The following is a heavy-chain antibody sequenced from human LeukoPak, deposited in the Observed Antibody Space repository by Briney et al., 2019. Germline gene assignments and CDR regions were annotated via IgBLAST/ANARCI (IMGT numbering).Heavy chain of an antibody. J-gene: IGHJ4*02. V-gene: IGHV4-4*07. CDR1: GGSSSSYY. CDR2: IYPSGSG. CDR3: ARYTFSSGFDS. D-gene: IGHD2-2*02. Sequence: PSETLSLTCTVSGGSSSSYYWSWIRQPAGKGLEWIGRIYPSGSGNYNPSLKSRVTMSVDTSKNQFSLHLSSVTAADTAVYYCARYTFSSGFDSWGQGTLVTVSS.